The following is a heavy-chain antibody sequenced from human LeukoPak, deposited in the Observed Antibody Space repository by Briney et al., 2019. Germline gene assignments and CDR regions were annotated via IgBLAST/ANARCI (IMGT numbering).Heavy chain of an antibody. CDR3: ARVGYCTNGVCLYYFDY. D-gene: IGHD2-8*01. CDR2: IIPIFGTA. CDR1: GGTFSSYA. V-gene: IGHV1-69*01. Sequence: SVKVSCKASGGTFSSYAISWVRQAPGQGLEWMGGIIPIFGTANYAQKFQGRVTITADESTSTAYMELSSLRSEDTAVYYCARVGYCTNGVCLYYFDYWGQGTLVTVSS. J-gene: IGHJ4*02.